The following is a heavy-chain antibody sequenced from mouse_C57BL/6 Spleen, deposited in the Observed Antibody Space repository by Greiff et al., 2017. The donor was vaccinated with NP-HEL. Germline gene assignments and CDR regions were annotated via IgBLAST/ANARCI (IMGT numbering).Heavy chain of an antibody. D-gene: IGHD1-1*01. CDR3: TRDYGSPYYFDY. CDR2: IDPETGGT. J-gene: IGHJ2*01. V-gene: IGHV1-15*01. Sequence: QVQLQQSGAELVRPGASVTLSCKASGYTFTDYEMHWVKQTPVHGLEWIGAIDPETGGTAYNQKFKGKAILTADKSSSTAYVELRSLTSEDSAVYYFTRDYGSPYYFDYWGQGTTLTVSS. CDR1: GYTFTDYE.